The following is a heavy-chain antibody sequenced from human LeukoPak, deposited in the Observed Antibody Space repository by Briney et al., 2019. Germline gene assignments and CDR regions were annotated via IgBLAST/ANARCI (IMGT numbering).Heavy chain of an antibody. CDR3: ARDYYDISGRFDY. CDR1: GFTFSIYE. Sequence: GGSLRLSCAASGFTFSIYEMNWVRQAPGKGLEWISYISSSGSTIYYADSVKGRFTISRDNAKNSLYLQMNSLRAEDTAVYYCARDYYDISGRFDYWGQGTLVTVSS. D-gene: IGHD3-22*01. V-gene: IGHV3-48*03. CDR2: ISSSGSTI. J-gene: IGHJ4*02.